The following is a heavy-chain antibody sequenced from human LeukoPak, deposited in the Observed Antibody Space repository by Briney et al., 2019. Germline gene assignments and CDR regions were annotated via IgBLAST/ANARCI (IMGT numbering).Heavy chain of an antibody. CDR3: AREWTSDSSGYQDAFDI. CDR2: INPNSGGT. V-gene: IGHV1-2*04. D-gene: IGHD3-22*01. J-gene: IGHJ3*02. CDR1: GYTFTGYY. Sequence: ASVKVSCKASGYTFTGYYMHWVRQAPGQGLEWMGWINPNSGGTNYAQKFQGWVTMTRDTSISTAYMELSRLRSDDTAVYYCAREWTSDSSGYQDAFDIWGQGTMVTVSS.